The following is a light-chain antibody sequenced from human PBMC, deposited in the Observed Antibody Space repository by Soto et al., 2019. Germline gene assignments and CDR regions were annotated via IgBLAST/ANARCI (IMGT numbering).Light chain of an antibody. CDR2: LNSDGSH. CDR3: QTWGTAFNGV. CDR1: SGHSSYA. Sequence: QLVLTQSPSASASLGASVKLTCTLSSGHSSYAIAWHQQQPEKGPRFLMKLNSDGSHTKGDGIPDRFSGSSSGAERYLTISSLQSEDEADYYCQTWGTAFNGVFGGGTKLTVL. V-gene: IGLV4-69*01. J-gene: IGLJ3*02.